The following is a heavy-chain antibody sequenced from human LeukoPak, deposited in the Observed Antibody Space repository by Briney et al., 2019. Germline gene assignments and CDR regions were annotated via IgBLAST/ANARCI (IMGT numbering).Heavy chain of an antibody. CDR1: GGSISSGDYY. V-gene: IGHV4-30-4*08. J-gene: IGHJ3*02. CDR2: IYYSGST. CDR3: ARDFGDYLMDYAFDI. D-gene: IGHD4-17*01. Sequence: SETLSLTCTVSGGSISSGDYYWSWIRQPPGKGLEWSGYIYYSGSTYYNPSLKSRVTISVDTSKNQFSLKLSSVTAADTAVHYCARDFGDYLMDYAFDIWGQGTMVTVSS.